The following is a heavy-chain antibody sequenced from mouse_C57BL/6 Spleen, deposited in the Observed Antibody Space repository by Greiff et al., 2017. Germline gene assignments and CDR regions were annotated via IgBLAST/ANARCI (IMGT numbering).Heavy chain of an antibody. D-gene: IGHD4-1*01. CDR2: IDPSDSYT. V-gene: IGHV1-50*01. CDR3: ARGELGLYYAMDY. J-gene: IGHJ4*01. Sequence: QVQLQQPGAELVKPGASVKLSCKASGYTFTSYWMQWVKQRPGQGLEWIGEIDPSDSYTNYNQKFKGKATLTVDTSSSTAYMQLSSLTSEDSAVYYCARGELGLYYAMDYWGQGTSVTVSS. CDR1: GYTFTSYW.